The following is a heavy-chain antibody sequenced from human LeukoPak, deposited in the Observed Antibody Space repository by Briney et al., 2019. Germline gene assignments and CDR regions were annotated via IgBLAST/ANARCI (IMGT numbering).Heavy chain of an antibody. J-gene: IGHJ5*02. D-gene: IGHD5-18*01. Sequence: ASVKVSCKASGYTFTGYYMHWVRQAPGQGLEWMGWINPNSGGTNYAQKFQGRVTMTRDTSISTAYMELSRLRSDDTAVYYCASAGGYSYEYNXFDPWGXXXLVTVSS. CDR1: GYTFTGYY. CDR2: INPNSGGT. V-gene: IGHV1-2*02. CDR3: ASAGGYSYEYNXFDP.